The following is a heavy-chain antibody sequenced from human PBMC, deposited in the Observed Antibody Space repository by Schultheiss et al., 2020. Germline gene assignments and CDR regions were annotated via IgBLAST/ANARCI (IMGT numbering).Heavy chain of an antibody. J-gene: IGHJ4*02. Sequence: SETLSLTCTVSGGSISSSSYYWGWIRQPPGKGLEWIGSIYYSGSTYYNPSLKSRVTISVDTSKNQFSLKLSSVTAADTAVYYCARQREGYSSSWYRVYYFDYWGQGTLVTVSS. CDR2: IYYSGST. D-gene: IGHD6-13*01. CDR3: ARQREGYSSSWYRVYYFDY. CDR1: GGSISSSSYY. V-gene: IGHV4-39*01.